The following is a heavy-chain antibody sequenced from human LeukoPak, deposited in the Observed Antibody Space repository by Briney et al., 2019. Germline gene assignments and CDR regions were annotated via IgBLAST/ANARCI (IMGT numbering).Heavy chain of an antibody. CDR2: IYHSGST. Sequence: SETLSLTCTVSGYSISSGYYWGWIRQPPGKGLEWIGSIYHSGSTYYNPSLKSRVTISVDTSKNQFSLKLSSVTAADTAVYYCARGGMGVAAADHLFDYWGQGTLVTVSS. J-gene: IGHJ4*02. D-gene: IGHD6-13*01. CDR1: GYSISSGYY. V-gene: IGHV4-38-2*02. CDR3: ARGGMGVAAADHLFDY.